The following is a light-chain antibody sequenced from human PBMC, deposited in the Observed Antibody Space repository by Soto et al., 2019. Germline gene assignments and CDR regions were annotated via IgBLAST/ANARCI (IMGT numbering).Light chain of an antibody. J-gene: IGKJ1*01. Sequence: DIQITQSPSPLSPSVGDRLTITFRASQSISSWLAWYQQKPGKAPNLLIYDASTLKSGVQSRFSGSGSGTEFTLTISSLQPEDFATYYCQQYNSFSTCGQGNKVDIK. CDR1: QSISSW. V-gene: IGKV1-5*01. CDR2: DAS. CDR3: QQYNSFST.